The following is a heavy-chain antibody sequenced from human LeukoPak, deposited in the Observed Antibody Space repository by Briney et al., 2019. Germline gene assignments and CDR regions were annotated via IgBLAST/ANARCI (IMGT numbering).Heavy chain of an antibody. Sequence: TSETLSLTCTVSGGSISSSSYYWGWIRQPPGKGLEWIGSIYYSGSTYYNPSLKSRVTISVDTSKNQFSLKLSSVTAADTAVYYCASPRGAAAYFDYWGQGTLVTVSS. CDR2: IYYSGST. CDR1: GGSISSSSYY. CDR3: ASPRGAAAYFDY. J-gene: IGHJ4*02. D-gene: IGHD6-13*01. V-gene: IGHV4-39*01.